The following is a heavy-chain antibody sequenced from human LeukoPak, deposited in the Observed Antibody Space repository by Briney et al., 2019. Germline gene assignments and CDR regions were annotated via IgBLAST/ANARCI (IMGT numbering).Heavy chain of an antibody. J-gene: IGHJ6*04. CDR2: ISYDGSNK. V-gene: IGHV3-30*04. Sequence: GGSLRLSCAASGFTFSSYAMHWVRQAPGKGLEGVAVISYDGSNKYYADSVKGRFTISRDNSKNTLYLQMNSLRAEDTAVYYCARDRGISSSGSMDVWGKGTTVTVSS. D-gene: IGHD6-25*01. CDR1: GFTFSSYA. CDR3: ARDRGISSSGSMDV.